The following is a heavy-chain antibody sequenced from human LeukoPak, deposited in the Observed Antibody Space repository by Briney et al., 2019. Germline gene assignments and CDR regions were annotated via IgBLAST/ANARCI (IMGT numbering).Heavy chain of an antibody. V-gene: IGHV1-69*01. CDR1: GGTFSSYA. D-gene: IGHD2-2*01. Sequence: SVKVSCKASGGTFSSYAISWVRQAPGQGLEWMGGIIPIFGTANYAQKFQGRVTITADESTSTAYMEPSSLRSEDTAVYYCARAQGYCSSTSCPYYFDYWGQGTLVTVSS. CDR2: IIPIFGTA. J-gene: IGHJ4*02. CDR3: ARAQGYCSSTSCPYYFDY.